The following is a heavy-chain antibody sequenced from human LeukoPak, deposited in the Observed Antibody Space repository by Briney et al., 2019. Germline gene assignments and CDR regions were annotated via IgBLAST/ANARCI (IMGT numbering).Heavy chain of an antibody. CDR1: GYTFTSYD. J-gene: IGHJ6*03. V-gene: IGHV1-8*03. CDR3: ARSGRHSSSWYRYYYYYMDV. CDR2: MNPNSGNT. D-gene: IGHD6-13*01. Sequence: ASVKVSCKASGYTFTSYDINWVRQATGQGLEWMGWMNPNSGNTGYAQKFQGRVTITRNTSISTAYMELSSLRSEDTAVYYCARSGRHSSSWYRYYYYYMDVWGKGTTVTVSS.